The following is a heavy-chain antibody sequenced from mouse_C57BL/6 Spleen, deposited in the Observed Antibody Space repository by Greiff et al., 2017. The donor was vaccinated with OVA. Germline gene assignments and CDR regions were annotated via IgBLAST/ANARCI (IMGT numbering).Heavy chain of an antibody. Sequence: QVQLKQSGAELVRPGTSVKMSCKASGYTFTNYWIGWAKQRPGHGLEWIGDIYPGGGYTNYNEKFKGKATLTADKSSSTAYMQFSSLTSEDSAIYYCARSPYDYEGMAMDYWGQGTSVTVSS. CDR2: IYPGGGYT. V-gene: IGHV1-63*01. D-gene: IGHD2-4*01. J-gene: IGHJ4*01. CDR3: ARSPYDYEGMAMDY. CDR1: GYTFTNYW.